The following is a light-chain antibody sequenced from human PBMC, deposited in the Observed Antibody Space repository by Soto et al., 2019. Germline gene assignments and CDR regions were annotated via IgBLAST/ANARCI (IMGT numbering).Light chain of an antibody. Sequence: QSALTQPASVSGSPGQSITISCTGTPSNVGGYNLVSWYQQHPGRAPELIIYEGTQRPSGVSARFSGSKSGNTASLTISGLQAYDEADYYCCSYAGNGYVFGTGTKVTVL. V-gene: IGLV2-23*01. CDR2: EGT. J-gene: IGLJ1*01. CDR3: CSYAGNGYV. CDR1: PSNVGGYNL.